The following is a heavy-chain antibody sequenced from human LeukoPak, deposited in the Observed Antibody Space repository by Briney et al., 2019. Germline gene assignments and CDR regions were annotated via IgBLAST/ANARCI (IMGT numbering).Heavy chain of an antibody. D-gene: IGHD3-3*01. V-gene: IGHV1-2*06. CDR2: INPNSGDT. Sequence: ASVKVSCKASGYTFTGYHMHWVRQAPGQGLEWMGRINPNSGDTNYAQKFQGRVTMTRDTSISTAYMELSSLRSEDTAVYYCAIPDFWSGFDPWGQGTLVTVSS. CDR3: AIPDFWSGFDP. CDR1: GYTFTGYH. J-gene: IGHJ5*02.